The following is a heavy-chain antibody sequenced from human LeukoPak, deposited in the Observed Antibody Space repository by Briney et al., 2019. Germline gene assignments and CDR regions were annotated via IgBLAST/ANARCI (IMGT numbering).Heavy chain of an antibody. D-gene: IGHD3-22*01. CDR3: ARGVFIDSSGYYFDY. Sequence: SVKVSCKASGGTFSSYAISRVRQAPGQGLEWMGRIIPILGIANYAQKFQGRVTITADKSTSTAYMEPSSLRSEDTAVYYCARGVFIDSSGYYFDYWGQGTLVTVSS. V-gene: IGHV1-69*04. CDR1: GGTFSSYA. J-gene: IGHJ4*02. CDR2: IIPILGIA.